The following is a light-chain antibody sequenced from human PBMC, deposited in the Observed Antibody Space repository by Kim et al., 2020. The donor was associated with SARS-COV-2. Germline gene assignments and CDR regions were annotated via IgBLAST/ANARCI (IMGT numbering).Light chain of an antibody. V-gene: IGLV7-43*01. CDR1: TGAVTSTYY. CDR2: STS. Sequence: PGGTVTLTCASSTGAVTSTYYPNWFQQKPGQAPRALIYSTSNTHSWTPARFSGSLLGGKAALTLSGVQPEDEAEYYCLLYYGGAQVFGGGTKLTVL. J-gene: IGLJ3*02. CDR3: LLYYGGAQV.